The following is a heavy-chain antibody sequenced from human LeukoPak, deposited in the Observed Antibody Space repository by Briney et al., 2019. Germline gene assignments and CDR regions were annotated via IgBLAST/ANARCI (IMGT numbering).Heavy chain of an antibody. CDR3: ARGGIGMVRGVETYFDY. V-gene: IGHV1-2*02. D-gene: IGHD3-10*01. CDR2: INPNSGGT. CDR1: GYTFTGYY. J-gene: IGHJ4*02. Sequence: ASVKVSCKASGYTFTGYYMHWVRQAPGQGLEWMGWINPNSGGTNYAQKFQGRVTMTRDTSISTAYMELSRLRSDDTAVYYCARGGIGMVRGVETYFDYWGQGTLVTVS.